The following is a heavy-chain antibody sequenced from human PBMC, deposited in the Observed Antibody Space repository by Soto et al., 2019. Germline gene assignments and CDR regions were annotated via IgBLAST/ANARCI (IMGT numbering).Heavy chain of an antibody. J-gene: IGHJ4*02. D-gene: IGHD2-8*01. CDR1: GYTLPSYA. CDR3: ARYRGVLTHLDY. V-gene: IGHV1-3*01. CDR2: INAGNGNT. Sequence: ASVKVSCKASGYTLPSYAMHGVRQAPGQRLEWMGWINAGNGNTKYSQKFQGRVTITRDTSASTAFMELSSLRSEDTAVYYCARYRGVLTHLDYWGQGTLVTVSS.